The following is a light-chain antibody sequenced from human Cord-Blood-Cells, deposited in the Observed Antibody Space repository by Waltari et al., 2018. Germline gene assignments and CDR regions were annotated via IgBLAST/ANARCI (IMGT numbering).Light chain of an antibody. CDR2: DVS. V-gene: IGLV2-11*01. J-gene: IGLJ3*02. Sequence: QSALTQPRSVSGSPGQSVTISCTGTSSDVGGYNYVSWDQQHPGKAPKHMIYDVSKRPYGGPDRFSGSKSGDTASLARSGRRAEDEADYYCCSHAGSDTWVFGGGTKLTVL. CDR1: SSDVGGYNY. CDR3: CSHAGSDTWV.